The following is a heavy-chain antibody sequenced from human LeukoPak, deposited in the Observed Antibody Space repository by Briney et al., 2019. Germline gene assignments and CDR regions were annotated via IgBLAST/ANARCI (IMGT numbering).Heavy chain of an antibody. V-gene: IGHV3-48*01. CDR2: ISSSSNI. CDR3: ANSPRSNYPDY. D-gene: IGHD4-11*01. J-gene: IGHJ4*02. Sequence: GGSLRLSCAASGFTFSSYSMNWVRQAPGKGLEWVSYISSSSNIYYADSVKGRFTISRDNAKNSLYLQMNSLRAEDTAVYYCANSPRSNYPDYWGQGTLVTVSS. CDR1: GFTFSSYS.